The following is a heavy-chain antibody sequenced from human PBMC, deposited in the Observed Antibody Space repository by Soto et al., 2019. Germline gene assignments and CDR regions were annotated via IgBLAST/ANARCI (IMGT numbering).Heavy chain of an antibody. CDR1: GFTFSSYS. CDR3: ASGDYSSGYYYGFDAFDI. J-gene: IGHJ3*02. CDR2: ISSSSSTI. D-gene: IGHD3-22*01. Sequence: EVQLVESGGGLVQPGGSLRLSCAASGFTFSSYSMNWVRQAPGKGLEWVSYISSSSSTIYYADSVKSRSTISRDNAKNSLFLQMSSLGDETTAVYYRASGDYSSGYYYGFDAFDIWGQGTMVTVSS. V-gene: IGHV3-48*02.